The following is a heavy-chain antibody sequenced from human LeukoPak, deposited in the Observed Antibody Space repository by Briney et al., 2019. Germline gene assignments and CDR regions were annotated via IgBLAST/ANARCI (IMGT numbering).Heavy chain of an antibody. D-gene: IGHD6-6*01. Sequence: ASVKVSCKASGYTSTSYDINWVRQATGQGLEWMGWMNPNSGNTGYAQKFQGRVTMTRNTSISTAYMELSSLRSEDTAVYYCARGWRSSENWFDPWGQGTLVTVSS. CDR3: ARGWRSSENWFDP. V-gene: IGHV1-8*01. CDR1: GYTSTSYD. J-gene: IGHJ5*02. CDR2: MNPNSGNT.